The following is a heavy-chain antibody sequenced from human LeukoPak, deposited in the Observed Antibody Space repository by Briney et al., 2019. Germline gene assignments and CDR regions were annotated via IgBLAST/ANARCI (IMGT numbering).Heavy chain of an antibody. CDR3: ARDNPTIYDFWSGRNWFDP. D-gene: IGHD3-3*01. J-gene: IGHJ5*02. V-gene: IGHV4-59*01. CDR1: GVSISSYY. Sequence: SETLSLTCSVSGVSISSYYWSWVRQPPGKGLEWIGNIYYSGSTNYNPSLKSRVTISVDTSKNQFSLKLSSVTAADTAVYYCARDNPTIYDFWSGRNWFDPWGQGTLVTVSS. CDR2: IYYSGST.